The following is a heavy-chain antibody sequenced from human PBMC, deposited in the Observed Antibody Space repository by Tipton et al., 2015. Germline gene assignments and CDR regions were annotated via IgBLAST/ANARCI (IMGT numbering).Heavy chain of an antibody. Sequence: SLRLSCAASEFTFSSYAMTWVRQAPGKGLEWVSTISSGGSSTYYAESVRGRFTISRDNSKNTLFLQMNSLRAEDTAIYYRAKNFWFYYDGSDLKPSDYWGQGTLVIVSS. CDR1: EFTFSSYA. J-gene: IGHJ4*02. CDR2: ISSGGSST. V-gene: IGHV3-23*01. CDR3: AKNFWFYYDGSDLKPSDY. D-gene: IGHD3-22*01.